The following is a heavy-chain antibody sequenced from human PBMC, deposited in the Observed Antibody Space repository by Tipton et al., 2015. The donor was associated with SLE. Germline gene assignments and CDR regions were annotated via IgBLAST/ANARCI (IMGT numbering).Heavy chain of an antibody. CDR2: ISYDGSNK. D-gene: IGHD3-22*01. CDR1: GFTFSSYA. V-gene: IGHV3-30-3*01. CDR3: ARDQGTVVVIKYFQH. Sequence: RSLRLSCAASGFTFSSYAMHWVRQAPGKGLEWVAVISYDGSNKYYADSVKGRFTISRDNSKNTLYLQMNSLRAEDTAVYYCARDQGTVVVIKYFQHWGQGTLVTVSS. J-gene: IGHJ1*01.